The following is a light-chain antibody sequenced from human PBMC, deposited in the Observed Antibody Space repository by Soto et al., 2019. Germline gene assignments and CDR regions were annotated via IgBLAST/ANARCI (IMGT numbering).Light chain of an antibody. Sequence: EVVMTQSPVTLSVSPGDSAALSCRASQTISTNLAWYQQKPGQAPRLLIYSASSRATGLPARFSGSGSGTEFTLTISSLESEDLGVYYCQQYNKWPNTFGQGTRLEMK. CDR2: SAS. V-gene: IGKV3-15*01. J-gene: IGKJ2*01. CDR1: QTISTN. CDR3: QQYNKWPNT.